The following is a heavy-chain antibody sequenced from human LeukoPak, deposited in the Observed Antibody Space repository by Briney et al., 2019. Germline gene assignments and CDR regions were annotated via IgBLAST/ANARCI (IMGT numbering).Heavy chain of an antibody. CDR1: GYTFTSYY. CDR3: ARGPYYYGSGSYSQHFDY. CDR2: INPSGGST. J-gene: IGHJ4*02. D-gene: IGHD3-10*01. V-gene: IGHV1-46*01. Sequence: GASVKVSCKASGYTFTSYYMHWVRQAPGQGLEWMGIINPSGGSTSYVQKFQGRVTMTRDTSTSTVYMELSSLRSEDTAVYYCARGPYYYGSGSYSQHFDYWGQGTLVTVSS.